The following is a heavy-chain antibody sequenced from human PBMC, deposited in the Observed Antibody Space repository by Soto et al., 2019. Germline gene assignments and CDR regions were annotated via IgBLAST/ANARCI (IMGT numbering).Heavy chain of an antibody. D-gene: IGHD6-13*01. V-gene: IGHV4-38-2*01. CDR2: IYHSGST. CDR1: GYSISSGYY. CDR3: XRGWYSSSWYRAAYFQH. Sequence: SETLSLTWAVSGYSISSGYYWGWIRQPPGKGLEWIGSIYHSGSTYYNPSLKSRVTISVDTSKNQFSLKLSSVTAADTAVYYCXRGWYSSSWYRAAYFQHWGQGTLVTVSS. J-gene: IGHJ1*01.